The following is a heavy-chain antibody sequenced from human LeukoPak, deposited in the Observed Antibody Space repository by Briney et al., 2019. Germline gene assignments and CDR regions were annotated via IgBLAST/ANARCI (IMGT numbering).Heavy chain of an antibody. J-gene: IGHJ3*02. V-gene: IGHV3-23*01. CDR3: VKTMTGYFSDGFDI. D-gene: IGHD3-9*01. CDR2: ISGGGGDT. Sequence: GGSLRLSCAASGFTFSSDAMIWVRQAPGKGLEWVSNISGGGGDTYYGDSVKGRFTISRDNSKTTLYLQMNSLRAEDTAVYWCVKTMTGYFSDGFDIWGQGTMVAVSS. CDR1: GFTFSSDA.